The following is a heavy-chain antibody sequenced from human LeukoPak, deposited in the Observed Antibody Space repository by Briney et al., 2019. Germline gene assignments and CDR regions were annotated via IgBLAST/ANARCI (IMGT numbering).Heavy chain of an antibody. Sequence: GGSLRLSCAASGFTVSSNYMSWVRQAPGKGLEWVAISFSGNTTYCADSVRGRFTISRDKSKNRLHLQMNSLRAEDTAVYYCATYSSGRRGYYFDSWGQGTLVTVSS. J-gene: IGHJ4*02. CDR3: ATYSSGRRGYYFDS. CDR1: GFTVSSNY. CDR2: SFSGNTT. D-gene: IGHD6-19*01. V-gene: IGHV3-66*01.